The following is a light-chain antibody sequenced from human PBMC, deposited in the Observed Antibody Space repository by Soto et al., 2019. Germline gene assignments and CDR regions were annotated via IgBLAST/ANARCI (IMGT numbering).Light chain of an antibody. CDR2: GAS. V-gene: IGKV3-20*01. J-gene: IGKJ1*01. CDR1: QSVSNAY. Sequence: EIVLTQYPGTLSLSPRERATLSCRASQSVSNAYLAWYQHKVGQSPRLLIYGASNRAAGIPDRFSGSGAGTDVTLTISRLEREDFAVYYWPQYAASPRTFGQGTQVEVK. CDR3: PQYAASPRT.